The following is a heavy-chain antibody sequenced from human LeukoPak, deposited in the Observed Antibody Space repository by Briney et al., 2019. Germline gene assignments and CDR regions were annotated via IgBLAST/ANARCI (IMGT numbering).Heavy chain of an antibody. CDR3: AKDRMVINGVYYFDY. CDR2: ISYDGSNK. D-gene: IGHD3-22*01. J-gene: IGHJ4*02. CDR1: GFTFSSYG. V-gene: IGHV3-30*18. Sequence: GRSLRLSCAASGFTFSSYGMHWVRQAPGKGLEWVAVISYDGSNKYYADSVKGRFTISRDNSKNTLYLQMNSLRAEDTAVYYCAKDRMVINGVYYFDYWGQGTLVTVSS.